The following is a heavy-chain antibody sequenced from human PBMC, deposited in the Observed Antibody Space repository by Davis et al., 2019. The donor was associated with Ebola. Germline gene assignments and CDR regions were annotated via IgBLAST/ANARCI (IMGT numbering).Heavy chain of an antibody. V-gene: IGHV3-15*01. Sequence: GESLKISCEASGFTFSDAWMTWVRQAPGKGLEWVGRIKSYTDGEATDYSTPVKGRFTLSRDDSKNTLYLQMSSLKTEDTAVYYCATEPSHTRGRFLSYGTFNIWGQGTMVTVSS. CDR2: IKSYTDGEAT. D-gene: IGHD3-3*01. CDR1: GFTFSDAW. CDR3: ATEPSHTRGRFLSYGTFNI. J-gene: IGHJ3*02.